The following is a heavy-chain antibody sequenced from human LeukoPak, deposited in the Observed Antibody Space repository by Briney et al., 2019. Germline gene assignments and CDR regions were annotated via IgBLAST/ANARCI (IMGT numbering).Heavy chain of an antibody. Sequence: GGSLRLSCAASGFTFSDYYMSWIRQAPGKGLEWVSYISSSGSTIYYADSVKGRFTISRDNAKNSLFLQMNSLRAEDTAVYYCARGYYDFWSGPSDAFDIWGQGTMVTVSS. CDR1: GFTFSDYY. J-gene: IGHJ3*02. V-gene: IGHV3-11*01. D-gene: IGHD3-3*01. CDR3: ARGYYDFWSGPSDAFDI. CDR2: ISSSGSTI.